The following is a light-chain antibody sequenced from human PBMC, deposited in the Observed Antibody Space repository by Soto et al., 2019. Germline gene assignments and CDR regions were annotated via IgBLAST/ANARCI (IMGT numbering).Light chain of an antibody. CDR3: SSYAGTINYVV. CDR1: SSDVGGYNY. CDR2: KVS. Sequence: QSALTQPPSASGSPGQSVTVSCTGTSSDVGGYNYVSWYQQHPGKVPKLMIYKVSKRPSGVPDRFSGSKSANTASLTVSGLQAEDEADYYCSSYAGTINYVVFGGGTKLTVL. V-gene: IGLV2-8*01. J-gene: IGLJ2*01.